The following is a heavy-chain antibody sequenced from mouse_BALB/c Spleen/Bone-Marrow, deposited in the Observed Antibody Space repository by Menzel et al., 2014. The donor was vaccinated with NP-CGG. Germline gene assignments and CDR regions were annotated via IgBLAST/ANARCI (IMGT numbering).Heavy chain of an antibody. D-gene: IGHD2-4*01. J-gene: IGHJ1*01. Sequence: EVKLVESGGGLVQPGGSLRLSCATSGFTFTDYYMSWVRQPPGKALEWLGFIRNKANGYTTEYSASVKGWFTISRDNSQSILYLQMNTLRAEDSATYYCAREIINDYHWYFDVWGAGTTVTVSS. V-gene: IGHV7-3*02. CDR3: AREIINDYHWYFDV. CDR1: GFTFTDYY. CDR2: IRNKANGYTT.